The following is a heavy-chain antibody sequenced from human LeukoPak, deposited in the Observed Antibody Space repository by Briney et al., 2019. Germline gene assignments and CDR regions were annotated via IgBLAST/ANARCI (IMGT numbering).Heavy chain of an antibody. CDR1: GFTFSSYA. V-gene: IGHV3-66*01. D-gene: IGHD6-6*01. CDR2: IYSGGST. CDR3: ARSGSSSVSYYYGMDV. J-gene: IGHJ6*02. Sequence: GGSLRLSCAASGFTFSSYAMSWVRQAPGKGLEWVSVIYSGGSTYYADSVKGRFTISRDNSKNTLYLQMNSLRAEDTAVYYCARSGSSSVSYYYGMDVWGQGTTVTVSS.